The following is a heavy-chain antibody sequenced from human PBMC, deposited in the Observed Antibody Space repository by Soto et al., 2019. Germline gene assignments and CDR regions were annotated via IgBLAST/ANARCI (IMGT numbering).Heavy chain of an antibody. Sequence: ASVNVSCKASAYTFTSYTIHWVRQAPGEGLEWMGWINAGNGDTKYSQKFQGRVTITRDTSAITAYMELSSLRSEDTAVYYCARDWTHYDSSGPGDYWGQGTLLTDSS. J-gene: IGHJ4*02. V-gene: IGHV1-3*01. CDR1: AYTFTSYT. CDR2: INAGNGDT. D-gene: IGHD3-22*01. CDR3: ARDWTHYDSSGPGDY.